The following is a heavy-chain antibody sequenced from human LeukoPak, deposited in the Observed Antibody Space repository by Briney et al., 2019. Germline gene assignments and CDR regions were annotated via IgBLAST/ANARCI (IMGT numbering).Heavy chain of an antibody. V-gene: IGHV3-30*02. D-gene: IGHD3-9*01. CDR3: ARGVRRYFDWLLDY. Sequence: GGSLRLSCAASGFTFSSYGMHWVRQAPGKGLEWVAFIRSDGSNKYYADSVKGRFTISRDNSKNTLYLQMTSLRAEDTAVYYCARGVRRYFDWLLDYWGQGTLVTVSS. CDR1: GFTFSSYG. J-gene: IGHJ4*02. CDR2: IRSDGSNK.